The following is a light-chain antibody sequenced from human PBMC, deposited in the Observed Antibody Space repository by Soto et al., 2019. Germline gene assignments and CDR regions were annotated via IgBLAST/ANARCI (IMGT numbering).Light chain of an antibody. J-gene: IGLJ2*01. CDR2: SNN. Sequence: QSVLTQPPSASGTPGQRVTISCSGSSSNIGSNTVNWYQQLPGTAPKLLIYSNNQRPSGVPDRFSGSKSGTSASXAISGLQSEDEADYYCAAWDDSLNGRVFGGGTKLTVL. V-gene: IGLV1-44*01. CDR1: SSNIGSNT. CDR3: AAWDDSLNGRV.